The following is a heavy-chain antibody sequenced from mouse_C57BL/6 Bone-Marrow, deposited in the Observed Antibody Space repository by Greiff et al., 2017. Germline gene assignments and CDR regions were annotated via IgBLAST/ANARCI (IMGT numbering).Heavy chain of an antibody. Sequence: QVQLQQSGPGLVQPSQSLSITCTVSGFSLTSYGVHWVRQSPGKGLEWLGVIWRGGSTDYNAAFMSRLSITKDNSKSQVFFKMNSLQADDTAIYCCAKARGNYSNAFAYWGQGTLVTVSA. D-gene: IGHD2-5*01. CDR3: AKARGNYSNAFAY. J-gene: IGHJ3*01. CDR2: IWRGGST. V-gene: IGHV2-5*01. CDR1: GFSLTSYG.